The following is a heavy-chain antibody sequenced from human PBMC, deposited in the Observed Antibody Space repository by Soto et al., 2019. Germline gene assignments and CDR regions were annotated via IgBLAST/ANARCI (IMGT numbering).Heavy chain of an antibody. CDR3: ARVHVMVVAGSTFDY. CDR2: IYHGGTT. CDR1: GVSISSTSYN. D-gene: IGHD6-19*01. V-gene: IGHV4-39*07. Sequence: PSETLSLTCNVSGVSISSTSYNWGWIRQPPGKGLEWIASIYHGGTTFYNPSLKSRITISVDTSNNQFSLKLTSVTAADTAVYYCARVHVMVVAGSTFDYWGHGTLVTVSS. J-gene: IGHJ4*01.